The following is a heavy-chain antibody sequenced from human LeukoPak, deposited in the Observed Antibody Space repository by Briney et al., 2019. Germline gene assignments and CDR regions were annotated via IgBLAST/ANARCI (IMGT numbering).Heavy chain of an antibody. CDR2: IYYSGST. J-gene: IGHJ6*03. CDR1: GGSISSSSYY. D-gene: IGHD2-15*01. Sequence: SETLSLTCTVSGGSISSSSYYWGWIRRPPGKGLEWIGSIYYSGSTYYNPSLKSRVTISVDTSKNQFSLKLTSVTAADTAVYYCARHALGYCSGGRCPIPYYYYMDVWGKGTTVTVSS. V-gene: IGHV4-39*01. CDR3: ARHALGYCSGGRCPIPYYYYMDV.